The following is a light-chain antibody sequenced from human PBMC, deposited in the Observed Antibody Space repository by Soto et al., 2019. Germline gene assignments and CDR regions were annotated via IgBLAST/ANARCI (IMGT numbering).Light chain of an antibody. Sequence: EIVMTQSPATLSVSPGERATLSCRASQSVSSNLAWYQQKPGQAPRLLIYDASNRATGIPARFSGSGSGTDFTLTISSLEPEDSAVYYCHQYDTWTFGQGTKVDIK. J-gene: IGKJ1*01. CDR1: QSVSSN. CDR2: DAS. CDR3: HQYDTWT. V-gene: IGKV3D-15*01.